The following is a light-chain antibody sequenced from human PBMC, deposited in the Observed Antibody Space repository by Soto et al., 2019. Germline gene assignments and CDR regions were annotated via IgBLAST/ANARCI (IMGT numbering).Light chain of an antibody. CDR1: QSVSTN. V-gene: IGKV3D-15*01. CDR2: ATS. CDR3: QQYNNWPPWT. Sequence: EIVMTQSPATLSVSLGERATLSCRASQSVSTNLAWYQQRPGQAPRLLIYATSSRATGGPDRFTGSGSGTDFTLTISSLQSEDFAVYYCQQYNNWPPWTFGQGTKVEIK. J-gene: IGKJ1*01.